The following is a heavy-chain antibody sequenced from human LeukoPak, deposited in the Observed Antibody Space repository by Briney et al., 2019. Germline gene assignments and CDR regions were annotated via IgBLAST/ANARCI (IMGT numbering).Heavy chain of an antibody. CDR1: GGSISSYY. Sequence: SETLSLTCTVSGGSISSYYWSWIRQPPGKGLEWIEYIYYSGSTNYNPSLKSRVTISVDTSKNQFSLKLSSVTAADTAVYYCARHPRIVVVPAALMDVWGQGTTVTVSS. CDR3: ARHPRIVVVPAALMDV. CDR2: IYYSGST. J-gene: IGHJ6*02. D-gene: IGHD2-2*01. V-gene: IGHV4-59*08.